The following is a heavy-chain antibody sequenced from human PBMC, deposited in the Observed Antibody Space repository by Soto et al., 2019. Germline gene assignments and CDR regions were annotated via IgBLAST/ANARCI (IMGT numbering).Heavy chain of an antibody. J-gene: IGHJ4*02. V-gene: IGHV4-59*01. D-gene: IGHD3-16*02. CDR2: IYYRGST. CDR3: ARVNDYIWGSYRPSYYCDY. CDR1: GGSISSYY. Sequence: QVQLQESGPGLVKPSETLSLTCTGSGGSISSYYWSWIRQPPGKGLEWIGYIYYRGSTNSNPSLTSRVTISVDTSKNPFSLKLNSVSAADTAVYYCARVNDYIWGSYRPSYYCDYWGQGPLVTFSS.